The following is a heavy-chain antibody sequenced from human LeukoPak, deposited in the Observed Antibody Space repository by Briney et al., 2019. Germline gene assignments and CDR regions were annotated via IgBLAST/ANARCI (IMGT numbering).Heavy chain of an antibody. D-gene: IGHD3-3*01. CDR1: GFTFSSYA. V-gene: IGHV4-34*08. Sequence: GSLRLSCAASGFTFSSYAMSWIRQPPGKGLEWIGEINHSGSTNYNPSLKSRVTISVDTSKNQFSLKLSSVTAADTAVYYCANLGLPGNYDFWSVYYYYYGMDVWGQGTTVTVSS. CDR2: INHSGST. CDR3: ANLGLPGNYDFWSVYYYYYGMDV. J-gene: IGHJ6*02.